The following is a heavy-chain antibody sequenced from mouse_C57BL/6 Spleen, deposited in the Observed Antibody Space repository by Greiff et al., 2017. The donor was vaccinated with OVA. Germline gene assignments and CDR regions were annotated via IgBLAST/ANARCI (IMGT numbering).Heavy chain of an antibody. J-gene: IGHJ1*03. CDR1: GYTFTDYE. D-gene: IGHD1-1*01. CDR2: IDPETCGT. V-gene: IGHV1-15*01. CDR3: TRNVYGSTWYFDV. Sequence: QVQLQQSGAELVRPGASVTLSCKASGYTFTDYEMHWVKQTPVHGLEWIGAIDPETCGTAYNQKFKGKAILTADKSSSTDYMELRRLTSEDSAVYYCTRNVYGSTWYFDVWGTGTTVTVSS.